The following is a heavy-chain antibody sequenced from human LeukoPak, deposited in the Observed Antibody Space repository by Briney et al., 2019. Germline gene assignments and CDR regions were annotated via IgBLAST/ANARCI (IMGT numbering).Heavy chain of an antibody. CDR2: IYYSGST. V-gene: IGHV4-59*05. CDR3: ASRHLRTKGAFDI. D-gene: IGHD2-2*01. CDR1: GGTISSYY. Sequence: SETLSLTCTVSGGTISSYYWNWIRQPPGKGLEWIGSIYYSGSTYYNPSLKSRVTISVDTSKNQFSLKLSSVTAADTAVYYCASRHLRTKGAFDIWGQGTMVTVSS. J-gene: IGHJ3*02.